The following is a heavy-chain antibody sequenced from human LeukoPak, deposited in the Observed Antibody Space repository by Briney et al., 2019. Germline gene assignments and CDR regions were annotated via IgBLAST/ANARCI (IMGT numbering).Heavy chain of an antibody. Sequence: ASVKVSCKASGYTFTSYYMHWVRQAPGQGLEWMGIINPSGGSTSYAQKFQGRVTMTRDTSTSTVYMELSSLRSEDTAVYYCAGKSSSGWHDDYWGQGTLVTVSS. CDR3: AGKSSSGWHDDY. D-gene: IGHD6-19*01. CDR1: GYTFTSYY. V-gene: IGHV1-46*01. CDR2: INPSGGST. J-gene: IGHJ4*02.